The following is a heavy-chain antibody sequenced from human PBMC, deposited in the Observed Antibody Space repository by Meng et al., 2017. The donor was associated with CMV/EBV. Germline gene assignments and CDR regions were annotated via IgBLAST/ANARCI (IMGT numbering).Heavy chain of an antibody. V-gene: IGHV1-69*02. D-gene: IGHD3-3*01. Sequence: SSVTVSCKASVCTFSSYTISWVRQAPGQGLEWMGRIIPILGIANYAQKFQGRVTITADKSTSTAYMELSSLRSEDTAVYYCARGDSFWSGYYWGQGTLVTVSS. CDR3: ARGDSFWSGYY. CDR1: VCTFSSYT. J-gene: IGHJ4*02. CDR2: IIPILGIA.